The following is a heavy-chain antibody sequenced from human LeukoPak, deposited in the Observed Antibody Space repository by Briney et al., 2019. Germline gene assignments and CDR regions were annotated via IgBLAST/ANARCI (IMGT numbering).Heavy chain of an antibody. CDR2: TYYRSKWYN. V-gene: IGHV6-1*01. CDR1: GDSVSSNSGA. CDR3: ASSYYAGNSLDD. Sequence: SQTLSLTCAISGDSVSSNSGAWNWIRQSPSRGLEWLGRTYYRSKWYNDYAVSVKSRITINPDTSKNQFSLQLNSVTPENTAVYYCASSYYAGNSLDDWGQGTLVTVSS. D-gene: IGHD4-23*01. J-gene: IGHJ4*02.